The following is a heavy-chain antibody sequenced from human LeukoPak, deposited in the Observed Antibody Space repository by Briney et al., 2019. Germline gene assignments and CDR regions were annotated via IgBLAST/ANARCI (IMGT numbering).Heavy chain of an antibody. CDR3: ARDGSSGYTPFDY. Sequence: SETLSLTCTVSDGSISSYYWSWIRQPPEKGLEWIGYIYYSGSTNYNPSLKSRVTISVDTSKNQFSLKLSSVTAADTAVYYCARDGSSGYTPFDYWGQGTLVTVSS. D-gene: IGHD3-22*01. J-gene: IGHJ4*02. V-gene: IGHV4-59*01. CDR1: DGSISSYY. CDR2: IYYSGST.